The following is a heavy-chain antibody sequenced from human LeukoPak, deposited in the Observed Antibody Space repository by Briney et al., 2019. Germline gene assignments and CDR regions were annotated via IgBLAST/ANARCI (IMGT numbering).Heavy chain of an antibody. CDR2: ITRNSSTI. CDR3: ARDGFFARSSYEDDAFDI. V-gene: IGHV3-48*01. J-gene: IGHJ3*02. CDR1: GFTFNIYS. Sequence: GGSLRLSCAASGFTFNIYSMNWVRQAPGKGQEWVSDITRNSSTIYYADSVKGRFTISRDNAKNSLYLQMNSLRAEDTGMYYCARDGFFARSSYEDDAFDIWGQGTMVTVSS. D-gene: IGHD6-13*01.